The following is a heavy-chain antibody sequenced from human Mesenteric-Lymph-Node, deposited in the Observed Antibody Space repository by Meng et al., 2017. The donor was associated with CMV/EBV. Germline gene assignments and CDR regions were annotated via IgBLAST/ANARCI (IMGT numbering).Heavy chain of an antibody. J-gene: IGHJ6*02. CDR1: GFSLSNYV. V-gene: IGHV3-23*01. CDR3: ATLLGYCSSTSCPLLNV. D-gene: IGHD2-2*01. CDR2: ITGSGGSS. Sequence: GGSLRLSCVASGFSLSNYVMTWVRQAPGKGLEWVSAITGSGGSSYYGDSVKGRFTTSRDNAKNTLYLQMNSLRAEDTAVYYCATLLGYCSSTSCPLLNVWGQGTTVTVSS.